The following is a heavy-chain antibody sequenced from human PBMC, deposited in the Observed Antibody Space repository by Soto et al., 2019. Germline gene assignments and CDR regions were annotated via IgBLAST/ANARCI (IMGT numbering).Heavy chain of an antibody. J-gene: IGHJ4*02. Sequence: QVQLVQSEAEVKKPGSSVKVSCKASGGTFSSNAISWVRQDPGQGLEWMGGIIPSYASPNYAQNFQGRVTVTSDKATSTDYLELSRLKFADSAIYYCAVTVTGSRSPLAHWGRGTLVIVSS. CDR2: IIPSYASP. CDR3: AVTVTGSRSPLAH. CDR1: GGTFSSNA. D-gene: IGHD3-9*01. V-gene: IGHV1-69*06.